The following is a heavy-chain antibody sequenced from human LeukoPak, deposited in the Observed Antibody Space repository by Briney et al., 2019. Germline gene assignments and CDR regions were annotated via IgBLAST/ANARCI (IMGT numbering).Heavy chain of an antibody. CDR2: IIPIFGTA. D-gene: IGHD3-16*01. CDR1: GGTFSSYA. V-gene: IGHV1-69*05. J-gene: IGHJ4*02. CDR3: AREGGGRGPYYFDY. Sequence: GASVKVSCKASGGTFSSYAISWVRQAPGQGLEWMGGIIPIFGTANYAQKFQGRVTITTDESTSTAYMELSSLRSEDTAVYYCAREGGGRGPYYFDYWGQGTLVTVSS.